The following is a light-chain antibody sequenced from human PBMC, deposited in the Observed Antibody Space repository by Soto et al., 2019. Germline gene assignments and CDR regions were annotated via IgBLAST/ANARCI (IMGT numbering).Light chain of an antibody. CDR2: GAS. CDR3: QQFRGLWT. V-gene: IGKV3-20*01. CDR1: QTVSNTY. Sequence: EIVLTQSPGTPSLSPGERATLSCRASQTVSNTYLAWYQQKPGQAPRLLIYGASSRATGIPDRFSGSGSGTDFTLTISRLEPEDFAVYYCQQFRGLWTFGPGTKVEIK. J-gene: IGKJ1*01.